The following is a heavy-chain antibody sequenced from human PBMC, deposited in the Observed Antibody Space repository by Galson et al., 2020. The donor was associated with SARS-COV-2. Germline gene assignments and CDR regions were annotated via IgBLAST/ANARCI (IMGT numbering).Heavy chain of an antibody. CDR2: IVVGSGRT. CDR1: GFPFSSSV. D-gene: IGHD4-17*01. Sequence: KISCKTSGFPFSSSVMHWVRQARGQRLEWIGWIVVGSGRTNYAQRFHERVTITRDMSASTVYMDVSSLSSEDTALYYCASEDDYAFDHWGQGTAVTVSS. J-gene: IGHJ4*02. V-gene: IGHV1-58*02. CDR3: ASEDDYAFDH.